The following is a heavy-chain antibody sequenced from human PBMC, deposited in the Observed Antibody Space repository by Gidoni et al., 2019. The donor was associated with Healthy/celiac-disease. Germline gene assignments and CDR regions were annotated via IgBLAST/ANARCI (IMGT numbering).Heavy chain of an antibody. CDR3: AREIYDYVWGTYRPRANFDY. D-gene: IGHD3-16*02. J-gene: IGHJ4*02. CDR2: IFYSGST. Sequence: QLQLQESGPGLVKPSETLSLTCTVSGGSISSDSYYWGWIRQPPGKGLEWVGSIFYSGSTYYNPSLTSRVTISVDTSKNQCSLKLRSVTAADTAVYYCAREIYDYVWGTYRPRANFDYWGQGTLVTVSS. CDR1: GGSISSDSYY. V-gene: IGHV4-39*02.